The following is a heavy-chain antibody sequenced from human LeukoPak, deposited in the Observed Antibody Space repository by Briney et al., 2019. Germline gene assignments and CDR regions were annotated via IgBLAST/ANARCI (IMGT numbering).Heavy chain of an antibody. CDR3: VRDRGTYRPIDY. CDR1: GFTFSSYA. J-gene: IGHJ4*02. D-gene: IGHD1-26*01. Sequence: PGRSLRLSCAASGFTFSSYAMHWVRQAPGKGLEWVGVIRNDGSNQYYADSVKGRFTISRDNAQNSLYLQMNSLRAEDTAIYYCVRDRGTYRPIDYWGQGTLVTVSS. V-gene: IGHV3-30*04. CDR2: IRNDGSNQ.